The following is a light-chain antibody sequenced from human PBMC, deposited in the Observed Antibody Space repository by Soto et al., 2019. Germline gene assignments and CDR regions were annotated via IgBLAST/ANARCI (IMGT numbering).Light chain of an antibody. J-gene: IGKJ5*01. CDR1: QSVSIK. Sequence: EIVTTQSPATLSVSPGERATLSCGASQSVSIKLAWYQQKPGQAPRLLIYDTSTRATGIPARFSVSGSGTEFTLIISSLQSEDFAFYYCQRYNNWTPITFGQGTRLEIK. V-gene: IGKV3-15*01. CDR2: DTS. CDR3: QRYNNWTPIT.